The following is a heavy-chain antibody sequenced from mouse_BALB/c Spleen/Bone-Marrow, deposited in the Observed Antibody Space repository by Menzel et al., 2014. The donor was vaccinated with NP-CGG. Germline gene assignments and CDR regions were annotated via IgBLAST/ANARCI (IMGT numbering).Heavy chain of an antibody. D-gene: IGHD2-4*01. CDR1: GYTFTNYW. V-gene: IGHV1-87*01. J-gene: IGHJ3*01. CDR3: ARGGITTSPFAY. CDR2: IFPGDGDT. Sequence: SGAELARPGASVKLSCKASGYTFTNYWMHWVKQRPGQGLEWIGTIFPGDGDTRYTQKFKGKATLTADKSSTTAYMQLSSLASEDSAVYYCARGGITTSPFAYWGQGTLVTVSA.